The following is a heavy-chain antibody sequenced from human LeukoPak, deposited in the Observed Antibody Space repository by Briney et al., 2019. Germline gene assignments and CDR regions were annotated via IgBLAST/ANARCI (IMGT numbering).Heavy chain of an antibody. CDR3: ARLGYSYGFEIDY. CDR1: GGSFSGYY. V-gene: IGHV4-34*01. J-gene: IGHJ4*02. D-gene: IGHD5-18*01. CDR2: IYHSGST. Sequence: PSETLSLTCAVYGGSFSGYYWSWIRQPPGKGLEWIGEIYHSGSTNYNPSLKSRVTISVDKSKNQFSLKLSSVTAADTAVYYCARLGYSYGFEIDYWGQGTLVTVSS.